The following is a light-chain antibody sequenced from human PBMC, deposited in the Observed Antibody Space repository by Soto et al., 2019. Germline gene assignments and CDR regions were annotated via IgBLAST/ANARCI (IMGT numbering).Light chain of an antibody. Sequence: DIQMTQSPSTLSASVGDRVTITCRASQSISSWLAWYQQRQGKAPKRLIYAASSLQIGVPSRFSGSGSGTEFTLTISSLQPEDFATYYCLQHNSYPWTFGQGTKVDIK. CDR2: AAS. CDR3: LQHNSYPWT. CDR1: QSISSW. V-gene: IGKV1-5*01. J-gene: IGKJ1*01.